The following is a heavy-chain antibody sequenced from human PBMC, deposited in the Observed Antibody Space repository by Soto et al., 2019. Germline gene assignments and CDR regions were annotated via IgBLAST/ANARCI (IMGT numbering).Heavy chain of an antibody. CDR1: GGSISSSVW. CDR3: TRKAWLRFDF. J-gene: IGHJ4*02. CDR2: VFHNGDT. D-gene: IGHD5-12*01. V-gene: IGHV4-4*02. Sequence: QVQLQESGPGLVKPSGTLSLTCAVSGGSISSSVWWSWVRQSPGKGLEWLGEVFHNGDTNYNPSLKSRVTMSVDTSRSQFSLDLHSVTPADTAVYYCTRKAWLRFDFWGQGSMVTVSS.